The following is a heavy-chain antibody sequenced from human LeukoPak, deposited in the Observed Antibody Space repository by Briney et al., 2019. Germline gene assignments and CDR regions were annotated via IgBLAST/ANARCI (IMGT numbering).Heavy chain of an antibody. Sequence: SETLSLTCTVSGGSISGGDYYWSWIRQPPGKGLEYIGYINDSGRTSYNPSLKSRASVSVDTSKNQFSLKLSSVTAADTAVYYCASQSRDGYKLSDYWGQGTLVTVSS. D-gene: IGHD5-24*01. V-gene: IGHV4-30-4*01. CDR3: ASQSRDGYKLSDY. CDR1: GGSISGGDYY. J-gene: IGHJ4*02. CDR2: INDSGRT.